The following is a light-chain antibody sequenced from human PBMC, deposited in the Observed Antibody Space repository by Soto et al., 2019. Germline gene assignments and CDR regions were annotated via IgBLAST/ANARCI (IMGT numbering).Light chain of an antibody. V-gene: IGKV1-17*03. CDR1: QGISDY. CDR2: AAS. J-gene: IGKJ4*01. CDR3: LQHYSYPPT. Sequence: DIQMTQSPSAMSSSVGDRVTITCRASQGISDYLAWFQQTPGKAPRRLIYAASILQSGVPSRFSGSGSGTDFTITISSLQPEDFANYYCLQHYSYPPTFGGGTKVEIK.